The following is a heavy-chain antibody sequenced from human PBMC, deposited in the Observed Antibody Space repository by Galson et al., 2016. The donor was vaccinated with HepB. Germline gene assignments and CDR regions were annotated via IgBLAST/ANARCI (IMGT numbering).Heavy chain of an antibody. CDR2: IKSKGAGETK. J-gene: IGHJ5*02. Sequence: SLRLSCAASGLIFSEAWMSWVRQSRGKGLEWVGRIKSKGAGETKEYAAPVKGRFTISRDDSKNTVYLQMNSLRTEDTALYYCAWSGLNYLDTWGQGTQVTVSS. CDR1: GLIFSEAW. CDR3: AWSGLNYLDT. V-gene: IGHV3-15*01. D-gene: IGHD3-3*01.